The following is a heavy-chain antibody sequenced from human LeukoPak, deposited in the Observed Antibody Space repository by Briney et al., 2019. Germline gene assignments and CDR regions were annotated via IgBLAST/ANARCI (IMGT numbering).Heavy chain of an antibody. CDR1: GGSISNTLYY. CDR2: IYYSRST. D-gene: IGHD3-10*01. Sequence: PSETLSLTCTVSGGSISNTLYYWAWIRQPPGKGLESIGSIYYSRSTYYGPSLKSRVTISVDTSKNQFSLKLTSVTAADTAVYYCARRKGFGEGYFDSWGQGTLVTVSS. CDR3: ARRKGFGEGYFDS. J-gene: IGHJ4*02. V-gene: IGHV4-39*01.